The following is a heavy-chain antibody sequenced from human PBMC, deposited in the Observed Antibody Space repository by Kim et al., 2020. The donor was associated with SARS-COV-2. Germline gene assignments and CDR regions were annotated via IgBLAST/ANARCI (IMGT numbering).Heavy chain of an antibody. CDR1: GGSFSGYY. Sequence: SETLSLTCAVYGGSFSGYYWSWIRQPPGKGLEWIGEINHSGSTNYNPSLKSRVTISVDTSKNQFSLKLSSVTAADTAVYYCARAAGYSYGSNYYGMDVWGQGTTVTVSS. CDR2: INHSGST. V-gene: IGHV4-34*01. CDR3: ARAAGYSYGSNYYGMDV. D-gene: IGHD5-18*01. J-gene: IGHJ6*02.